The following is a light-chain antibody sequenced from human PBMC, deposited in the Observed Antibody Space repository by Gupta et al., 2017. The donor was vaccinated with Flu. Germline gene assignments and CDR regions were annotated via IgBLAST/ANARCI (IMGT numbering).Light chain of an antibody. CDR1: QSVSSSY. CDR2: GAS. V-gene: IGKV3-20*01. J-gene: IGKJ4*01. CDR3: QLYGSSPRLT. Sequence: EIVLTQSPGTLSLSPGERATLSCRASQSVSSSYLAWYQQKPGQAPRLLIYGASSRATGIPDRFSGSGSGTDFTLTISRLEPEDFAVYYCQLYGSSPRLTFGCGTKLEIK.